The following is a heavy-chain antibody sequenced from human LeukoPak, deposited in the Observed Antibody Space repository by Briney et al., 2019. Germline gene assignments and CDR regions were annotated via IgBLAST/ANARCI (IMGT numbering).Heavy chain of an antibody. CDR1: GGSISSGGYY. D-gene: IGHD5-24*01. Sequence: SQTLSLTCTVSGGSISSGGYYWSWIRQHPGKGLEWIGYIYYSGSTYYNPSLKSRVTISVDTSKNQFSLKLSSVTAADTAVYYCARGTGYNSRWFDPWGQGTLVTVSS. CDR2: IYYSGST. V-gene: IGHV4-31*03. CDR3: ARGTGYNSRWFDP. J-gene: IGHJ5*02.